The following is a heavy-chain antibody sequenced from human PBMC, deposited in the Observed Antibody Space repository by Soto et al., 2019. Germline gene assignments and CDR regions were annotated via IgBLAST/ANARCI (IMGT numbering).Heavy chain of an antibody. D-gene: IGHD3-3*01. V-gene: IGHV3-30-3*01. CDR3: AREGWRN. Sequence: QVRLAESGGGVVQPGRSLRLSCAASGFTFSSYAMHWVRQAPGKGLEWVAVISYDGSNKYYADSVKGRFTISRDNSKNTLYLQMNSLKAEDTAVYYCAREGWRNWGQGTLVTVSS. CDR1: GFTFSSYA. J-gene: IGHJ4*02. CDR2: ISYDGSNK.